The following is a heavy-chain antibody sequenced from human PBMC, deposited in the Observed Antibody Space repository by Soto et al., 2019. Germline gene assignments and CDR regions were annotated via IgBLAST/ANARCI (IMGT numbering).Heavy chain of an antibody. CDR1: DASVSKYY. J-gene: IGHJ4*02. CDR2: ISHTGYT. V-gene: IGHV4-59*02. Sequence: SETLSLTCSVSDASVSKYYWSWIRQPPGKGLEWIGYISHTGYTSYNPSLESRLTISMDKSKNQLSLNLNSVTTADTAVYYCARGQLLFAYWGQGTPGTVS. D-gene: IGHD3-10*02. CDR3: ARGQLLFAY.